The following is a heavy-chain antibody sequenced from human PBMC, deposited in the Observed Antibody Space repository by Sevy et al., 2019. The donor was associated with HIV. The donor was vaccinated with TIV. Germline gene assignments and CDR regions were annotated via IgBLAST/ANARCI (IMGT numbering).Heavy chain of an antibody. CDR1: GFTPSTYG. V-gene: IGHV3-33*01. J-gene: IGHJ4*02. CDR2: IGYDGNNK. D-gene: IGHD2-8*01. CDR3: ARDPRMYGDYLLAYFDY. Sequence: GGSLRLSCAGSGFTPSTYGMHWVRQAPGKGLEWVAVIGYDGNNKYYADSVKGRFDISRDNSKNTLFLQMDSLRAEDTAVYYCARDPRMYGDYLLAYFDYWGQGALVTVSS.